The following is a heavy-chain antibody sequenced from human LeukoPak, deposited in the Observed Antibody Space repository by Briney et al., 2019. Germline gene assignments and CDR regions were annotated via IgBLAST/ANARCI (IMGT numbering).Heavy chain of an antibody. D-gene: IGHD6-13*01. J-gene: IGHJ4*02. CDR2: ISSSSSYT. Sequence: GGSLRLSCAASGFTVTSNHMNWVRQAPGKGLEWISYISSSSSYTDYADSVKGRFTISRDNAKSALYLQMNSLRLEDTAVYYCAAGTAADFWGQGTLVTVSS. CDR1: GFTVTSNH. V-gene: IGHV3-11*03. CDR3: AAGTAADF.